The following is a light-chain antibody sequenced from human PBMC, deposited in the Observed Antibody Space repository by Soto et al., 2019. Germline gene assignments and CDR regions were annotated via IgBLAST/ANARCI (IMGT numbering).Light chain of an antibody. J-gene: IGLJ2*01. CDR3: AAWDDSLNGHLV. CDR1: SSNIGRYT. Sequence: QSVLTQPPSASGTPGQRVTISCSGGSSNIGRYTVNWYQQLSGTAPKLLMYNNNQRPSGVPDRFSGYKSGTSASLAISGLQSEDETDYYCAAWDDSLNGHLVFGGGTKLTVL. CDR2: NNN. V-gene: IGLV1-44*01.